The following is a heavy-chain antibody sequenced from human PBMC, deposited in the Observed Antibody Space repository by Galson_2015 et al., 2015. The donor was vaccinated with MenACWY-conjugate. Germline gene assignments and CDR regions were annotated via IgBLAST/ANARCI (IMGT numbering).Heavy chain of an antibody. Sequence: SLRLSCAASGFTVSSNYMSWVRQAPGKGLEWVSVIYSGGSTYYADSVKGRFTISRHNSKNTLYLQMNSLRAEDTAVYYCARNGGEGGYGYCDYWGQGTLSPSPQ. D-gene: IGHD3-16*01. CDR1: GFTVSSNY. V-gene: IGHV3-53*04. CDR2: IYSGGST. CDR3: ARNGGEGGYGYCDY. J-gene: IGHJ4*02.